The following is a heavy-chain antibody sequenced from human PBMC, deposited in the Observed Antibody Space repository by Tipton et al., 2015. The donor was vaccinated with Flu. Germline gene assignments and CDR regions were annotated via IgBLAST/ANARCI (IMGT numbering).Heavy chain of an antibody. V-gene: IGHV4-38-2*01. CDR3: ARRDYSNYVSEPKNWFHP. CDR2: IHRGGSP. D-gene: IGHD4-11*01. Sequence: QVQLVQSGGGLVKPGGSLRLSCVASGFTFSHYYMSWIRQPPGKGLEWIGNIHRGGSPYHNPSLRSRVTISIDTSKNQFYLRLSSVTAADTAVYYCARRDYSNYVSEPKNWFHPWGQGTLVTVSS. J-gene: IGHJ5*02. CDR1: GFTFSHYY.